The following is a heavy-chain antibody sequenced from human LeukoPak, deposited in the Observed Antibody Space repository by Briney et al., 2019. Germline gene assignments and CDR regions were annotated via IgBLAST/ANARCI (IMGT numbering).Heavy chain of an antibody. CDR3: ARTRTYSYDSSGHYPAHFDY. V-gene: IGHV3-66*01. Sequence: GGSLTLSCAASGFIVSSNYMSWLRQAPGKGLELVSVIYKGGTTYYADSVKGRFTISRDNRKNTLYLQMNILRAEDTAVYYCARTRTYSYDSSGHYPAHFDYWGQGTLVTVSS. CDR2: IYKGGTT. D-gene: IGHD3-22*01. CDR1: GFIVSSNY. J-gene: IGHJ4*02.